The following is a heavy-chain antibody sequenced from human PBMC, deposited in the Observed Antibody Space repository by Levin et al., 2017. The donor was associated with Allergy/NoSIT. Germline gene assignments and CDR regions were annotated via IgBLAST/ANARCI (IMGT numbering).Heavy chain of an antibody. CDR3: ARALSSGWQPDAFDI. D-gene: IGHD6-19*01. V-gene: IGHV3-20*04. Sequence: GGSLRLSCAASGFTVDGYGMTWVRQAPGKGLEWVSGINWNGGSTGYADSVKGRFTISRDNAKKSLYLQMNSLRAEDTALYYCARALSSGWQPDAFDIWGQGTMVTVSS. CDR1: GFTVDGYG. J-gene: IGHJ3*02. CDR2: INWNGGST.